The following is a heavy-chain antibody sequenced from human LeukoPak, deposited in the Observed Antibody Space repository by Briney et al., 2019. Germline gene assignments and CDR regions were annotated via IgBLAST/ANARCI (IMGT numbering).Heavy chain of an antibody. Sequence: PGGSLRLSCAASGFTFSTYSMSWDRQAPGKGLEWVSYISSSSSTIYYADSVKGRFTISRDNAKNSLYLQMNSLRAEDTAVYYCARGSTYHDSSGQVPFDYWGQGTLVTVSS. CDR1: GFTFSTYS. CDR2: ISSSSSTI. V-gene: IGHV3-48*01. CDR3: ARGSTYHDSSGQVPFDY. J-gene: IGHJ4*02. D-gene: IGHD3-22*01.